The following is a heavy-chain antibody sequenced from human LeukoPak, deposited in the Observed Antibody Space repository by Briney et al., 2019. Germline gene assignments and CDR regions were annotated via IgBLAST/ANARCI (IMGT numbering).Heavy chain of an antibody. CDR3: ARADCSGGGCPYYYYFGSDV. CDR1: GFTFGAYW. J-gene: IGHJ6*02. D-gene: IGHD2-15*01. Sequence: GGSLRLSCAASGFTFGAYWMSRVRQAPGKGLEWVANIKQDGNDKDYVDSVKGRLTVSRDNAKNSLYLQMDSLRAEDTAVYYCARADCSGGGCPYYYYFGSDVWGQGTTVTVSS. CDR2: IKQDGNDK. V-gene: IGHV3-7*01.